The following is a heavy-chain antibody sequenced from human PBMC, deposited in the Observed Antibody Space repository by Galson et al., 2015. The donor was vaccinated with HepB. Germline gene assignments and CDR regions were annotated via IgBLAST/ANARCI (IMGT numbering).Heavy chain of an antibody. CDR1: GVSISSSLYY. CDR3: ARPLVLNGRLNPGVGPFHI. CDR2: IYYGGRT. J-gene: IGHJ3*02. D-gene: IGHD2-8*01. V-gene: IGHV4-39*01. Sequence: SETLSLTCAVSGVSISSSLYYWGWIRQSPKKGLEWIGSIYYGGRTYFSPSLQSRVAMSVDTSKNQLSLMLNSVTAADTAVYYCARPLVLNGRLNPGVGPFHIWGHGTMVTVSA.